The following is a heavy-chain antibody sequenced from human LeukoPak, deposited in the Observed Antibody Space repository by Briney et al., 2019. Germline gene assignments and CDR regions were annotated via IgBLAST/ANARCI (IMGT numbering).Heavy chain of an antibody. CDR1: GFTFSIYS. D-gene: IGHD2-21*01. V-gene: IGHV3-21*01. J-gene: IGHJ4*02. CDR3: AREQSYSEEIVVVNPPFDY. CDR2: ISSSGTYI. Sequence: GGSLRLSCTASGFTFSIYSMNWVRQAPGKGLEWVSSISSSGTYIYFADSVKGRFTISRDNAKNSLYLQMNSLRAEDTALYYCAREQSYSEEIVVVNPPFDYWGQGTLVTVSS.